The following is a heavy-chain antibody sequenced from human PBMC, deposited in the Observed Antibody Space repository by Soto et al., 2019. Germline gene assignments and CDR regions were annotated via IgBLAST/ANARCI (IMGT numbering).Heavy chain of an antibody. CDR3: VGRREDSYYYYGMDV. Sequence: ASVKVSCKASGYTFTSYDINWVRQATGQGLEWMGWVNPNSGNTGYAQKFQGRVTMTRNTSISTAYMELSSLRSEDTAVYYCVGRREDSYYYYGMDVWGQGTTVTVSS. CDR2: VNPNSGNT. D-gene: IGHD3-16*01. J-gene: IGHJ6*02. V-gene: IGHV1-8*01. CDR1: GYTFTSYD.